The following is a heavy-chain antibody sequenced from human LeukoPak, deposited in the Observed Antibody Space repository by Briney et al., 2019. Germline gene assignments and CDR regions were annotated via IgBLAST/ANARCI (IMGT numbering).Heavy chain of an antibody. D-gene: IGHD3-22*01. J-gene: IGHJ4*02. Sequence: GGSLRLSCAASGFTFSSYSMNWVRQAPGKGLEWVSSISSSSSYIYYADSVKGRFTISRDNAKNSLYLQMNSLRAEDTAVYYCARDLYYYDSSGYYSRIDYWGQGTLVTVSS. CDR2: ISSSSSYI. CDR3: ARDLYYYDSSGYYSRIDY. CDR1: GFTFSSYS. V-gene: IGHV3-21*01.